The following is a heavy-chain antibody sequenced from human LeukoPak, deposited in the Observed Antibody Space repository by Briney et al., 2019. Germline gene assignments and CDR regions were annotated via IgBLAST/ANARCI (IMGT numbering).Heavy chain of an antibody. J-gene: IGHJ4*02. CDR2: INNDGSSA. V-gene: IGHV3-74*01. CDR1: GFTFSSYW. D-gene: IGHD4-17*01. Sequence: GGSLRLSCAASGFTFSSYWMHWVRQVPGKGLVWVSYINNDGSSATYADSVRGRFTISRDSAKNTVYLQMNSLRVEDSAVYYCARGGDGAIDYWGQGTLVTVSS. CDR3: ARGGDGAIDY.